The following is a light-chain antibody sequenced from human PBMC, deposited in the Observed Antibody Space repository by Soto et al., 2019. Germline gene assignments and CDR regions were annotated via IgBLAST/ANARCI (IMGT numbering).Light chain of an antibody. CDR2: DVI. CDR3: FSYTSSTMYV. Sequence: QSALTQPASVSGSPGQSITISCTGSSSDIGSYNYVSWYQHHPGKAPQLIIFDVIDRPLGVSHLFSGSRSGNTASLTIFGLQAEDAAFYYCFSYTSSTMYVFGTGTKLTVL. CDR1: SSDIGSYNY. V-gene: IGLV2-14*01. J-gene: IGLJ1*01.